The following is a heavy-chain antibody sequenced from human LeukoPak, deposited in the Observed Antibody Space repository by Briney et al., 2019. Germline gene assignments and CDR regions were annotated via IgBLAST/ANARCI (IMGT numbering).Heavy chain of an antibody. Sequence: GGSLRLSCAASGFTVSSNYMSWVRQAPGKGLEWVSVIYSGGSTYYADSVKGRFTIFRDNSKNTLYLQMNSLRAEDTAVYYCASIAAAGGYFDYWGQGTLVTVSS. CDR3: ASIAAAGGYFDY. CDR1: GFTVSSNY. CDR2: IYSGGST. J-gene: IGHJ4*02. D-gene: IGHD6-13*01. V-gene: IGHV3-66*01.